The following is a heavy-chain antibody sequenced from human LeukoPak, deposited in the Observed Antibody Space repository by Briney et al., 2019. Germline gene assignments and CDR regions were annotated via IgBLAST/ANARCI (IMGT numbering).Heavy chain of an antibody. J-gene: IGHJ3*02. CDR2: TYDRSKWYN. V-gene: IGHV6-1*01. Sequence: SQTLSLTCAISGDSVSSNSAAWNWIRQSPSRGLEWLGRTYDRSKWYNDYAVSVKSRITINPDTSKNQFSLQLNSVTPEDTAVYYCARDKDIVVVPAANEPAFDIWGQGTMVTVSS. CDR3: ARDKDIVVVPAANEPAFDI. D-gene: IGHD2-2*01. CDR1: GDSVSSNSAA.